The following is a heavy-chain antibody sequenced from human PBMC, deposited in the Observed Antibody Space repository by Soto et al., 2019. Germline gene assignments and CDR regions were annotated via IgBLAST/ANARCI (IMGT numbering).Heavy chain of an antibody. J-gene: IGHJ4*02. V-gene: IGHV1-18*01. Sequence: ASVKVSCKASGYSFTSYGISWVRQAPRQRLEWMGWISSENGNTKYTHNLQGRVTMTTDTSTSTAYMELRSLRSDDTAVYYCVGQASMVRGINSPDYWGQGTLVTVSS. CDR1: GYSFTSYG. D-gene: IGHD3-10*01. CDR2: ISSENGNT. CDR3: VGQASMVRGINSPDY.